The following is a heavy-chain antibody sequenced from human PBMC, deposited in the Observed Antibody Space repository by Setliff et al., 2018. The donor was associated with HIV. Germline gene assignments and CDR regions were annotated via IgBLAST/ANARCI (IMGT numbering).Heavy chain of an antibody. D-gene: IGHD6-13*01. CDR1: GGSISSSSYY. CDR3: ARHSDSSSWPPGGYYRCMDV. Sequence: SETLSLTCTVSGGSISSSSYYWGWIRQPPGKGLELIGSIYYTGTTYYHPSLESRVTLSVDMSRNQFSLRLTSVTAADTGVYYCARHSDSSSWPPGGYYRCMDVWGKGTTVTVSS. V-gene: IGHV4-39*01. CDR2: IYYTGTT. J-gene: IGHJ6*03.